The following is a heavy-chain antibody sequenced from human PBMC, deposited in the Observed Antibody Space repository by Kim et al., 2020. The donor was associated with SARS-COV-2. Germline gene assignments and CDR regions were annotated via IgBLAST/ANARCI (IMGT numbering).Heavy chain of an antibody. Sequence: GGSLRLSCAASGFTFSSYAMHWVRQAPGKGLEWVAVISYDGSNKYYADSVKGRFTISRDNSKNTLYLQMNSLRAEDTAVYYCARGFSGSYYYFDYWGQGTLVTVSS. CDR3: ARGFSGSYYYFDY. CDR2: ISYDGSNK. CDR1: GFTFSSYA. V-gene: IGHV3-30-3*01. D-gene: IGHD1-26*01. J-gene: IGHJ4*02.